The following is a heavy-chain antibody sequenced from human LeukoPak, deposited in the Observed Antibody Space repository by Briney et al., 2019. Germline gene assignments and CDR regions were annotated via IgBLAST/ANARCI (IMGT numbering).Heavy chain of an antibody. D-gene: IGHD4-17*01. CDR2: INHSGST. CDR3: ARGVNYGDYPLGY. V-gene: IGHV4-34*01. Sequence: SETLSLTCAVYGGSFSGYYWSWIRQPPGKGLEWIGEINHSGSTNYNPSLKSRVTISVDTSKNQFSLKLSSVTAADTAVYYCARGVNYGDYPLGYWGQGTLVTVSS. CDR1: GGSFSGYY. J-gene: IGHJ4*02.